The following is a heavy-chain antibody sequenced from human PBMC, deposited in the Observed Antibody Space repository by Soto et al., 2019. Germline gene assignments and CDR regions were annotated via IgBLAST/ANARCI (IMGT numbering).Heavy chain of an antibody. CDR3: AKSLGGSAYYYDSSGYYGY. Sequence: SLKISCAASGFTFDDYAMHWVRQAPGKGLEWVSGISWNSGSIGYADSVKGRFTISRDNAKNSLYLQMNSLRAEDTALYYCAKSLGGSAYYYDSSGYYGYWGQGTLVTVSS. J-gene: IGHJ4*02. V-gene: IGHV3-9*01. CDR2: ISWNSGSI. CDR1: GFTFDDYA. D-gene: IGHD3-22*01.